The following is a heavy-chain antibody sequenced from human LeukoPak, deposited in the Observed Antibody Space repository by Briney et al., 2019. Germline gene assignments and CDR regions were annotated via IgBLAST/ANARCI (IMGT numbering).Heavy chain of an antibody. CDR2: ISSSSYI. V-gene: IGHV3-21*01. Sequence: GGSLRLSCAASGFTFSSYSMNWGRQGPGKGLGWVSSISSSSYIYYTDSVKGRFTISRDNAKNSLYLQMNSLRAEDTAVYYCARDRSGGTNAFDIWGQGTMVTVSS. J-gene: IGHJ3*02. CDR3: ARDRSGGTNAFDI. D-gene: IGHD3-16*01. CDR1: GFTFSSYS.